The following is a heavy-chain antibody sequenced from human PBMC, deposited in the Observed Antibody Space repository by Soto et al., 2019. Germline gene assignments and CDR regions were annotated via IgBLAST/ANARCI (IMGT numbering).Heavy chain of an antibody. D-gene: IGHD1-26*01. J-gene: IGHJ6*02. Sequence: QVQLVESGGGVVQPGRSLRLSCAASGFTFSSYAMHWVRQAPGKGLEWVAVISYDGSNKYYADSVKGRFTISRDNSKTTLYLQMNSLRAEDTAVYYCARAMGGLYYYYYGMDVWGQGTTVTVSS. CDR1: GFTFSSYA. CDR2: ISYDGSNK. V-gene: IGHV3-30-3*01. CDR3: ARAMGGLYYYYYGMDV.